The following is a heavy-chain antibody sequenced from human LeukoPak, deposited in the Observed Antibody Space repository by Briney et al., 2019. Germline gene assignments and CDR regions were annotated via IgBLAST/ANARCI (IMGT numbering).Heavy chain of an antibody. CDR2: IANKVNGYTT. D-gene: IGHD5-12*01. J-gene: IGHJ3*02. Sequence: GGSLRLSCEAFSDQYMDWVRQAPGKGLQWVGRIANKVNGYTTEYAASVKGRFTISRDDSKDSLYLHMNSLKTEDTAVYYCTRGYSGVSAYAFDIWGQGTMVTVSS. CDR1: SDQY. CDR3: TRGYSGVSAYAFDI. V-gene: IGHV3-72*01.